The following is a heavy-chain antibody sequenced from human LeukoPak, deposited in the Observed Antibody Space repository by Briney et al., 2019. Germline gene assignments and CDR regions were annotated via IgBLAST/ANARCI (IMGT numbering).Heavy chain of an antibody. CDR3: ARVTGEGSGSYLPMDV. Sequence: ASVKVSCKASGYTFTSYDINWVRQATGQGLEWMGWMNPNSGNTGYAQKFQGRVTMTRNTSISTAYMELSSLRSEDTAVYYCARVTGEGSGSYLPMDVWGKGTTVSVSS. D-gene: IGHD3-10*01. CDR1: GYTFTSYD. CDR2: MNPNSGNT. V-gene: IGHV1-8*01. J-gene: IGHJ6*03.